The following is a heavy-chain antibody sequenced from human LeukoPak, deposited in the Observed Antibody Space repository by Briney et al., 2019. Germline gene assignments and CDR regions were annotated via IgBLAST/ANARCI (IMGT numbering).Heavy chain of an antibody. CDR3: ARQGMNYDFWSGYHDAFDI. CDR2: IYPGDSDT. V-gene: IGHV5-51*01. D-gene: IGHD3-3*01. CDR1: GYSFTNYW. Sequence: GESLKISCKGSGYSFTNYWIGWVRQLPGKGLEWMGIIYPGDSDTRYSPSFQGQVTISADKSISTAYLQWSSLKASDTAMYYCARQGMNYDFWSGYHDAFDIWGQGTMVTVSS. J-gene: IGHJ3*02.